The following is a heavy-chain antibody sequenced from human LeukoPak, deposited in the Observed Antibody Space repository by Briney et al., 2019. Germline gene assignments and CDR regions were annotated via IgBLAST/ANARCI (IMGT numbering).Heavy chain of an antibody. D-gene: IGHD3-9*01. CDR2: ISGGGGST. CDR1: GFTFSSYA. CDR3: VKFNDILTGYFDY. J-gene: IGHJ4*02. Sequence: GGSLRLSCAASGFTFSSYAMSWVRQSPGKGLERVSAISGGGGSTYYAYYTDSVKGRFTNSRDNSKNTLYLQMNSLRAEDTAVYFCVKFNDILTGYFDYWGQGTLVTVSS. V-gene: IGHV3-23*01.